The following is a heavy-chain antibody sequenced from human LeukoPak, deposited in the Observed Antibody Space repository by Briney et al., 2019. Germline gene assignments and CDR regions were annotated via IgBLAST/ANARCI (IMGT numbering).Heavy chain of an antibody. CDR3: ARRGNQGPPRWFGWFDP. Sequence: GESLKISCKGSGYSFTSYWISWVRQMPGKGLEWMGIIYPGGSDTTYSPSFQGQVTISADRSISTAYLQWSSLKASDTAMYYCARRGNQGPPRWFGWFDPWGQGTLVTVSS. J-gene: IGHJ5*02. D-gene: IGHD2-15*01. CDR2: IYPGGSDT. V-gene: IGHV5-51*01. CDR1: GYSFTSYW.